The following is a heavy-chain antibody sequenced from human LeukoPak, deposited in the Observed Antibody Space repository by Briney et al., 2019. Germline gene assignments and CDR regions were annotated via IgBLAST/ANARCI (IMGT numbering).Heavy chain of an antibody. J-gene: IGHJ4*02. CDR1: GFTFSNYW. CDR3: AKWRWLQSDFDY. CDR2: IKHDGSRI. V-gene: IGHV3-7*01. D-gene: IGHD5-24*01. Sequence: PGVSLRLSCVASGFTFSNYWMGWVRQAPGKGLEFVAPIKHDGSRIEFGDFVQGPFTISRDNDKNSMYLQMNNLKAEDTAVYSCAKWRWLQSDFDYWGQGALVTVSS.